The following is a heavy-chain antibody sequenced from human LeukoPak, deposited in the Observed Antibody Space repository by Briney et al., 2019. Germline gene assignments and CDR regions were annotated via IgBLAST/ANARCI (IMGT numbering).Heavy chain of an antibody. J-gene: IGHJ5*02. CDR1: GFTFSSNG. Sequence: GGNLCLYCAASGFTFSSNGMDWVGHAPGMGLEWVVVICYDVSNKYYAASVTARFTISRDNSKNTLYLQMNSLRAKDTAAYYCAREEVGATYNCFDPWGQGPLVTVSS. CDR2: ICYDVSNK. D-gene: IGHD1-26*01. V-gene: IGHV3-33*01. CDR3: AREEVGATYNCFDP.